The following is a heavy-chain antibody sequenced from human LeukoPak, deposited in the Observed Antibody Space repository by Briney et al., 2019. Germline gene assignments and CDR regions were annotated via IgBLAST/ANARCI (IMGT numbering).Heavy chain of an antibody. CDR2: IDTNTGNP. CDR3: ARGHDTTGYFAF. V-gene: IGHV7-4-1*02. D-gene: IGHD3-22*01. CDR1: GYNFTNNT. Sequence: AASVKVSCKASGYNFTNNTVNWVRQAPGQGLEWMGWIDTNTGNPTYVQGFTGRFVFSSDTSVSTTYLQINSLKAEDTAVYYCARGHDTTGYFAFWGQGTLVTVSP. J-gene: IGHJ4*02.